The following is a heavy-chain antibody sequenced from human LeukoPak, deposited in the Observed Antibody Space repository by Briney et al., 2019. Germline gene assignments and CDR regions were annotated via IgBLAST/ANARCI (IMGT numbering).Heavy chain of an antibody. CDR1: GYRLTSYG. Sequence: GASVKVSCMASGYRLTSYGINWVRQAPGQGLEWMGWISGHNGDTKYAQKFQGRVTMTTDTSTSTAYMELRSLRSDDTAVYYCARVSQYRLLSFRRYYFYIDVWGKGTTVTVSS. J-gene: IGHJ6*03. D-gene: IGHD2-2*01. V-gene: IGHV1-18*01. CDR2: ISGHNGDT. CDR3: ARVSQYRLLSFRRYYFYIDV.